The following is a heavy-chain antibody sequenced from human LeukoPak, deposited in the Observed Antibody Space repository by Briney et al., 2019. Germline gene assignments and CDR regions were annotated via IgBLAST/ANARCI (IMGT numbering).Heavy chain of an antibody. V-gene: IGHV3-23*01. CDR2: ISGSGGST. CDR3: AKGGGTGTGFYYYYGMDV. D-gene: IGHD1-1*01. CDR1: GFTFSSYA. J-gene: IGHJ6*02. Sequence: GGSLRLSCAASGFTFSSYAMSWVRQAPGKGLEWVSAISGSGGSTYYADSVKGRFTISRDNSKNTLYLQMNSLRAEDTAVYYCAKGGGTGTGFYYYYGMDVWGLGTTVTVSS.